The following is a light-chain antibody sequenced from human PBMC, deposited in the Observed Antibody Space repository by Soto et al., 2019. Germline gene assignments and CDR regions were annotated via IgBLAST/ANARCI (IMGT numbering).Light chain of an antibody. V-gene: IGLV4-69*01. J-gene: IGLJ3*02. CDR3: QTWGSGIPWV. CDR1: SGHSSYA. CDR2: INSDGSH. Sequence: QLVLTQSPSASASLGASVKLTCTLSSGHSSYAIAWHQQQPEKGPRYLMKINSDGSHSKGDGIPDRFSGPSSGTERYLTISSLQSEDEADYYCQTWGSGIPWVFGGGTKLTVL.